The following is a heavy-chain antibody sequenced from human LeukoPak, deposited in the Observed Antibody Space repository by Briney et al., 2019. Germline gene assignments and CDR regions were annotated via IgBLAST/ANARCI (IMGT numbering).Heavy chain of an antibody. CDR2: ISSSGSYI. Sequence: GGSLRLSCAASGFTFSSNTMNWVRQAPGKGLEWFSCISSSGSYIYYADSVKGRFTISRDNAKNSLYLQMNSLRAEDSAVYYCASGSIAVAGPPFGYWGQGSLVTVSS. V-gene: IGHV3-21*01. CDR1: GFTFSSNT. J-gene: IGHJ4*02. D-gene: IGHD6-19*01. CDR3: ASGSIAVAGPPFGY.